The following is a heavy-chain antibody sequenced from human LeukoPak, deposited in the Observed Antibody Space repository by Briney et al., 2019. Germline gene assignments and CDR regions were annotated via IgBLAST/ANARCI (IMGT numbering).Heavy chain of an antibody. D-gene: IGHD5-18*01. V-gene: IGHV4-4*09. CDR2: IYTSGST. J-gene: IGHJ3*02. CDR1: GGSISSYY. CDR3: ARLLGPIGYSYAFDI. Sequence: SETLSLTCTVSGGSISSYYWSWIRQPPGKGLEWIGYIYTSGSTNYNPSLKSRVTISVDTSKNQFSLKLSSVTAADTAVYCCARLLGPIGYSYAFDIWGQGTMVTVSS.